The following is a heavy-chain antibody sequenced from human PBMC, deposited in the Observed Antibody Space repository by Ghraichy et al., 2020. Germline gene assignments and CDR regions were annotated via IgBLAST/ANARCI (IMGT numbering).Heavy chain of an antibody. V-gene: IGHV4-38-2*01. CDR3: ARVDTAMVWFDY. Sequence: SETLSLTCAVSGYSISSGYYWGWIRQPPGKGLEWIGSIYHSGSTYYNPSLKSRVTISVDTSKNQFSLKLSSVTAADTAVYYCARVDTAMVWFDYWGQGTLVTVSS. D-gene: IGHD5-18*01. CDR2: IYHSGST. CDR1: GYSISSGYY. J-gene: IGHJ4*02.